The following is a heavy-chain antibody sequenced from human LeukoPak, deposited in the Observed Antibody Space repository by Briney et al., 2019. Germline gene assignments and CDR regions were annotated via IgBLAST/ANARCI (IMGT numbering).Heavy chain of an antibody. V-gene: IGHV3-72*01. D-gene: IGHD3-22*01. CDR2: SRNKANSYTT. Sequence: PGGSLRLSCAASGFTVSDHYMDWVRQAPGKGLEWVGLSRNKANSYTTEYAASVKGRFTISRDDSRNSLYLQMNSLKTDDTAVYYCTRVQNYSDLWGRGTLVTVSA. CDR1: GFTVSDHY. CDR3: TRVQNYSDL. J-gene: IGHJ2*01.